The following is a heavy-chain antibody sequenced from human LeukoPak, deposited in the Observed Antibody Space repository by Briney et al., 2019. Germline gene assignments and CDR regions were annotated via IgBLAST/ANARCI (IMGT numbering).Heavy chain of an antibody. J-gene: IGHJ4*02. CDR2: ISGSGGST. V-gene: IGHV3-23*01. CDR1: GFTFSSYG. CDR3: ARGGYYDNSGSADY. D-gene: IGHD3-22*01. Sequence: GGSLRLSCAASGFTFSSYGMSWVRQAPGKGLEWVSAISGSGGSTYYADSVKGRFTISRDNSKNTLYLQMNSLRAEDTALYYCARGGYYDNSGSADYWGQGTLVTVSS.